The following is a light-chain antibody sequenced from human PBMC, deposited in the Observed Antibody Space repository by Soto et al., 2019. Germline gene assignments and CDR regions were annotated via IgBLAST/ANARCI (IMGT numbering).Light chain of an antibody. Sequence: QYVLTQPRSVSGSPGQSVTISCTGTSSDVGGYNYVSWYQQHPGKAPKLMIYDVSKRPSGLPDRFSGSKSGNTASLTISGLQAEDEADYYCCSYAGSYSYVFGTGTKVTVL. CDR1: SSDVGGYNY. CDR3: CSYAGSYSYV. V-gene: IGLV2-11*01. J-gene: IGLJ1*01. CDR2: DVS.